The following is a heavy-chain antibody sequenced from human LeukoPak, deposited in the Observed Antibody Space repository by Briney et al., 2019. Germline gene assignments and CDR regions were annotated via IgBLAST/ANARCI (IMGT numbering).Heavy chain of an antibody. J-gene: IGHJ5*02. CDR3: ARDLGYYDSSGYRNWLDP. CDR1: GGSFSGYY. D-gene: IGHD3-22*01. V-gene: IGHV4-34*01. Sequence: SETLSLTCAVYGGSFSGYYWSWIRQPPGKGLEWIGEINHSGSTNYNPSLKSRVTISVDTSKNQFSLKLTSVTAADTAVYYCARDLGYYDSSGYRNWLDPWGQGTLVTVSS. CDR2: INHSGST.